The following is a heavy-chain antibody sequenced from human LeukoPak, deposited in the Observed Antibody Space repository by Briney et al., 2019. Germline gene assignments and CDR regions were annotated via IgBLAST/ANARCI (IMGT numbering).Heavy chain of an antibody. V-gene: IGHV1-69*13. D-gene: IGHD6-13*01. CDR2: ITPIFGTA. CDR1: GGTFSSYA. J-gene: IGHJ6*02. Sequence: ASVKVSCKASGGTFSSYAISWVRQAPGQGLEWMGGITPIFGTANYAQKFQGRVTITADESTSTAYMELSSLRSEDTAVYYCARLAAAGPRGMDVWGQGTTVTVSS. CDR3: ARLAAAGPRGMDV.